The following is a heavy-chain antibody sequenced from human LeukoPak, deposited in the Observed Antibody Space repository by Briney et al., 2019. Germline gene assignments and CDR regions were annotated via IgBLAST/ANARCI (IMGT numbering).Heavy chain of an antibody. CDR1: GGSISSGGYY. D-gene: IGHD1-26*01. CDR3: ARECGSGSSFFDY. Sequence: PSQTLSLTCTVSGGSISSGGYYWSWIRQHPGKGLEWIGYIYYSGSTYYNPSLKSRVTISVDTSKNQFSLKLSSVTAADTAVYYCARECGSGSSFFDYWGQGTLVTVSS. V-gene: IGHV4-31*03. J-gene: IGHJ4*02. CDR2: IYYSGST.